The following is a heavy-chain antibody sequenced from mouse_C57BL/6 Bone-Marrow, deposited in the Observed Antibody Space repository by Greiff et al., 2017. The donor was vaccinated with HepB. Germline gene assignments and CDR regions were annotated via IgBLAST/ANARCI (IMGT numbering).Heavy chain of an antibody. CDR3: ARLGLTTVVGFDY. V-gene: IGHV1-63*01. D-gene: IGHD1-1*01. Sequence: VQRVESGAELVRPGTSVKMSCKASGYTFTNYWIGWAKQRPGHGLEWIGDIYPGGGYTNYNEKFKGKATLTADKSSSTAYMEFSSLTSEDSAIYYCARLGLTTVVGFDYWGQGTTLTVSS. CDR2: IYPGGGYT. J-gene: IGHJ2*01. CDR1: GYTFTNYW.